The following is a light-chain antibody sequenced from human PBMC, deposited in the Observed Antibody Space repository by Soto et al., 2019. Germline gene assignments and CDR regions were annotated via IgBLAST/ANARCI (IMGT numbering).Light chain of an antibody. CDR1: QSGLYNSDNKNY. CDR2: WAS. V-gene: IGKV4-1*01. J-gene: IGKJ4*01. CDR3: QQYYTTLS. Sequence: DIVMTQSPDSLAVSLGERATINCKSSQSGLYNSDNKNYLAWYQQKPGQPPKLLIYWASTRDSGVPDRFSGSESGADFTLTISSLQAEDVAVYYCQQYYTTLSFGGGTKVEIK.